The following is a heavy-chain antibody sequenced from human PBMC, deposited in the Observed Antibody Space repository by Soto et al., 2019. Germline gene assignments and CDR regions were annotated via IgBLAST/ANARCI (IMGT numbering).Heavy chain of an antibody. CDR2: IWYYGTTK. D-gene: IGHD3-10*01. J-gene: IGHJ4*02. V-gene: IGHV3-33*01. CDR3: ARDGSGGDWRFFDY. Sequence: QVQLVESGGGVVQPGRSLRLSCAASGFAFHRYGIHWVRQAPGKGLEWVADIWYYGTTKYYADSVKGRFTVSRDDSENTVYLQMDSLRAGDPAVYYCARDGSGGDWRFFDYWGQGTLVTVSS. CDR1: GFAFHRYG.